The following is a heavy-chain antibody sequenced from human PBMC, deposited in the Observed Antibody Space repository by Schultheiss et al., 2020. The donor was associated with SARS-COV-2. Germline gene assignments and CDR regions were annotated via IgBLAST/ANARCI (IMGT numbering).Heavy chain of an antibody. J-gene: IGHJ4*02. Sequence: GGSLRLSCAASGFTFSSYAMSWVRQAPGKGLEWVSTISRSGGTTYYADSVKGRFTISRDNSKNTVYLQMNSLRAEDTAVYYCARDHGSDGYNFDYWGQGTLVTVSS. CDR2: ISRSGGTT. CDR1: GFTFSSYA. V-gene: IGHV3-23*01. CDR3: ARDHGSDGYNFDY. D-gene: IGHD5-24*01.